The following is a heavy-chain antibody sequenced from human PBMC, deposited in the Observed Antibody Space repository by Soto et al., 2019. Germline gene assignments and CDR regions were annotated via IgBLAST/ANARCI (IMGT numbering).Heavy chain of an antibody. V-gene: IGHV3-23*01. CDR3: AKGVSSSAWAASDS. D-gene: IGHD6-19*01. CDR1: GFTFTNYA. J-gene: IGHJ4*02. Sequence: EVQLLESGGGLVQPGGSLRISCAASGFTFTNYAMTWVRQAPGKGLEWVSVISDSDNATYYADSVKGRFTVSRDNSKNTLYLQFNSRRAEDAAVYYCAKGVSSSAWAASDSWGQGTLVNVSS. CDR2: ISDSDNAT.